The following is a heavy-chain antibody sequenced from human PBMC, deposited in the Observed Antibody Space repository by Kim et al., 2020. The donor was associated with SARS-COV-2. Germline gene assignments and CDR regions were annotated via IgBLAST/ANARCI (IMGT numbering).Heavy chain of an antibody. CDR2: ISGSGGST. V-gene: IGHV3-23*01. CDR1: GFTFSSYA. Sequence: GGSLRLSCAASGFTFSSYAMSWVRQAPGKGLEWVSAISGSGGSTYYADSVKGRFTISRDNSKNTLYLQMNSLRAEDTAVYYCANSPGITRLEGLDYWGQGTLVTVSS. D-gene: IGHD3-10*01. J-gene: IGHJ4*02. CDR3: ANSPGITRLEGLDY.